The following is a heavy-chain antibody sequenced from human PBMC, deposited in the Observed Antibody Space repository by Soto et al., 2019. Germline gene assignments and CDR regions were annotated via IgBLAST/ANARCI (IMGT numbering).Heavy chain of an antibody. CDR1: GFTFSGSA. J-gene: IGHJ4*02. V-gene: IGHV3-73*01. CDR2: IRSKANSYAT. Sequence: LRLSCAASGFTFSGSAMHWVRQASGKGLEWVGRIRSKANSYATAYAASVKGRFTISRDDSKNTAYLQMNSLKTEDTAVYYCTRWVRAFDYWGQGTLVTVSS. D-gene: IGHD3-10*01. CDR3: TRWVRAFDY.